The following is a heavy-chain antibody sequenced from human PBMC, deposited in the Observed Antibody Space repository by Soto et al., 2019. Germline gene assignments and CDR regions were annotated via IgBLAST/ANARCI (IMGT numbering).Heavy chain of an antibody. J-gene: IGHJ4*02. D-gene: IGHD3-3*01. CDR3: ARAPETPSILGVALPYFFDY. CDR1: GGTISIGTSY. Sequence: SGTTSLTCTVSGGTISIGTSYWSGIRPRPGKGLEWIGYIFYSGSFYYTPSLRGRVMILADTSKNQFTLRLSSVTAADTAVYYCARAPETPSILGVALPYFFDYWGQGALVTVSS. V-gene: IGHV4-31*03. CDR2: IFYSGSF.